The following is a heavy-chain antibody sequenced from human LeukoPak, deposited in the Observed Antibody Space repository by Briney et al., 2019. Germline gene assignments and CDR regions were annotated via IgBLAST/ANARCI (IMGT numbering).Heavy chain of an antibody. CDR1: GYTLTELS. CDR3: ARDKYYYDSSGYSDY. V-gene: IGHV1-24*01. J-gene: IGHJ4*02. Sequence: ASVKVSCKVSGYTLTELSMHWVRQAPGKGLEWMGGFDPEDGETIYAQKFQGRVTMTEDTSTDTAYMELSRLRSDDTAVYYCARDKYYYDSSGYSDYWGQGTLVTVSS. CDR2: FDPEDGET. D-gene: IGHD3-22*01.